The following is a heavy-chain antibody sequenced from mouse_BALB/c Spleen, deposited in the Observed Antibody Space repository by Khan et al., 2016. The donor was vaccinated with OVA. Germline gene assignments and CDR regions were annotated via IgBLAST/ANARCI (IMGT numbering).Heavy chain of an antibody. Sequence: VQLVETGPGLVQPSQSLSITCTVSGFSLTSYGVPWVRQSPGKGLEWLGVIWSGGSTDYNSAFISRLTISKDNSKSQVFFKMNSLQANDTAIYSCARCYCTYGYYGDYYTMDYWGQGTSVTVSS. V-gene: IGHV2-2*02. CDR1: GFSLTSYG. J-gene: IGHJ4*01. CDR2: IWSGGST. CDR3: ARCYCTYGYYGDYYTMDY. D-gene: IGHD2-3*01.